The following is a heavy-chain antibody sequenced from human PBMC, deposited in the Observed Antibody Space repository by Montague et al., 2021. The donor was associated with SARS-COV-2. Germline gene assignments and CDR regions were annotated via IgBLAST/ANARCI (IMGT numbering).Heavy chain of an antibody. CDR2: ISQSGNT. J-gene: IGHJ6*03. CDR3: ARLGDGIVPSPILGLGPYHSFYYMDV. CDR1: GGSFSSYY. Sequence: SETLSLTCAVYGGSFSSYYWSWIRQPPGKGLEWIGEISQSGNTKYNPSLQSRVSISLDTSRNQFSLKVRSVTAADTAIYYCARLGDGIVPSPILGLGPYHSFYYMDVWGKGTTVTVSS. V-gene: IGHV4-34*01. D-gene: IGHD2-2*02.